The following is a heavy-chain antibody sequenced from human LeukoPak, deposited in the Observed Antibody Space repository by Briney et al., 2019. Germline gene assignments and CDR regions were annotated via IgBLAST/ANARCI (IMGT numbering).Heavy chain of an antibody. CDR2: VSGSGGST. Sequence: GVSLRLSCAASGFTFSSYAMSWVRQAPGKGLEWVSDVSGSGGSTYYADSVKGRFTISRDNSKNTLYLQMNSLRAEDTAVYYCAKSAAAAGRTYFDSWGQGTLVTVYS. CDR3: AKSAAAAGRTYFDS. CDR1: GFTFSSYA. D-gene: IGHD6-13*01. V-gene: IGHV3-23*01. J-gene: IGHJ4*02.